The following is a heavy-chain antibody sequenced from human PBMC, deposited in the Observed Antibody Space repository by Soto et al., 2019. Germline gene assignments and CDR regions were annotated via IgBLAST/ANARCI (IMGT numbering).Heavy chain of an antibody. D-gene: IGHD2-2*01. CDR3: ASRYCSSTSCYVFDY. CDR2: IYYSRTT. V-gene: IGHV4-39*01. Sequence: QLQLQESGPGLVKPSETLSLTCTVSGGSISSSSYYWGWIRQPPGKGLEWIGSIYYSRTTYYNPSLKSRVTISVDTSKNQFSLKLSSVTAADTAVYYCASRYCSSTSCYVFDYWGQGTLVTVSS. CDR1: GGSISSSSYY. J-gene: IGHJ4*02.